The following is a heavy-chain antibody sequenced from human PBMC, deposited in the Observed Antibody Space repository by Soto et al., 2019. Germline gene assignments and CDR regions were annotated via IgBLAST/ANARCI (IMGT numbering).Heavy chain of an antibody. D-gene: IGHD3-22*01. V-gene: IGHV1-69*13. CDR2: IIPIFGTA. CDR3: ARDLGYYDSSGYSTDY. CDR1: GGTFSSYA. J-gene: IGHJ4*02. Sequence: GASVKVSCKASGGTFSSYAISWVRQAPGQGLEWMGGIIPIFGTANYAQKFQGRVTITADESTSTAYLELSSLRSEDTAVYYCARDLGYYDSSGYSTDYWGQGTLVTVSS.